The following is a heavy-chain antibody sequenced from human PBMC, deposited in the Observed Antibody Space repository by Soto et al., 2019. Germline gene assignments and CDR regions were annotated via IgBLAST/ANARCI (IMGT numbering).Heavy chain of an antibody. D-gene: IGHD1-7*01. CDR2: INPNSGGT. J-gene: IGHJ6*02. Sequence: ASVKVSCKASGYSFTGYYMHWVRQAPGQGLEWMGWINPNSGGTNYAQKFQGWGTMTRDTSISTAYMELSRLRSDDTAVYYCARDIRRGGTTYYYYGMDVWGQGTTVTVSS. CDR1: GYSFTGYY. V-gene: IGHV1-2*04. CDR3: ARDIRRGGTTYYYYGMDV.